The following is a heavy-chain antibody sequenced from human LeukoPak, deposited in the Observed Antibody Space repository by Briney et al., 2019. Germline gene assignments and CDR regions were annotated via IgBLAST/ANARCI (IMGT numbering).Heavy chain of an antibody. D-gene: IGHD3-10*01. J-gene: IGHJ4*02. Sequence: SETLSLTCTVSGGSINSYFWSGIRQPPGKGLEWIGYIYYTGITDYNPSLKSRITISVDTSKNQFSLKLTSVSAADTAVYYCARQGRSGTNLYRFDYWGPGTLVTVSS. CDR2: IYYTGIT. CDR1: GGSINSYF. CDR3: ARQGRSGTNLYRFDY. V-gene: IGHV4-59*08.